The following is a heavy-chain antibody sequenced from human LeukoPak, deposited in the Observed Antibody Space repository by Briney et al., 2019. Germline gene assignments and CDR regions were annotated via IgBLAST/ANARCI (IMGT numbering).Heavy chain of an antibody. CDR3: ARSPVYYYGSGSMLRWFDP. Sequence: SETLSLTCAVYGGSFSGYYWSWIRQPPGKGLEWIGEINHSGSTNYNPSLKSRVTISVDTSKNQLSLKLSSVTAADTAVYYCARSPVYYYGSGSMLRWFDPWGQGTLVTVSS. CDR2: INHSGST. V-gene: IGHV4-34*01. CDR1: GGSFSGYY. J-gene: IGHJ5*02. D-gene: IGHD3-10*01.